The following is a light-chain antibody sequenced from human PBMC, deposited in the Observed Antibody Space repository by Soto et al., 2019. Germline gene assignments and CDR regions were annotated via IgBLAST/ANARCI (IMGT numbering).Light chain of an antibody. CDR1: QSVSSN. CDR3: QQRSNWPPWT. J-gene: IGKJ1*01. V-gene: IGKV3-15*01. Sequence: EILMTQSPATLSVSPGERATLSCRASQSVSSNLAWYQQKRGQAPRLLLYGASTRATGIPARFSGSGSGTDFTLTISSLEPEDFAVYYCQQRSNWPPWTFGQGTKVDIK. CDR2: GAS.